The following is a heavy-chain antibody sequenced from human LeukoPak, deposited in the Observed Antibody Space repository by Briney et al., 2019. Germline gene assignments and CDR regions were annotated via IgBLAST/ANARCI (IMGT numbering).Heavy chain of an antibody. Sequence: ASVKVSCKASGYTFTSYGISWVRQAPGQGLEWMGWISAYNGNTNCAQKLQGRVTMTTDTSTSTAYMELRSLRSDDTAVYYCAREGLRATVLWFDPWGQGTLVTVSS. CDR1: GYTFTSYG. D-gene: IGHD1-26*01. CDR2: ISAYNGNT. J-gene: IGHJ5*02. V-gene: IGHV1-18*01. CDR3: AREGLRATVLWFDP.